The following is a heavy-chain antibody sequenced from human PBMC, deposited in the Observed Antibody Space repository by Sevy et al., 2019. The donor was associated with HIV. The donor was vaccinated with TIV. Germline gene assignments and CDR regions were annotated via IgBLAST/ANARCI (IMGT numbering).Heavy chain of an antibody. CDR2: INQDATAN. CDR1: GFKFNSYW. Sequence: GGSLRLSCVASGFKFNSYWMLWVRQAPGKGLEWVANINQDATANFYADSVRGRFFISRDNVRNSVNLQMNILRVEDTGLYYCVRAIATVDSFWGQGTLVTVSS. CDR3: VRAIATVDSF. D-gene: IGHD6-13*01. V-gene: IGHV3-7*01. J-gene: IGHJ4*02.